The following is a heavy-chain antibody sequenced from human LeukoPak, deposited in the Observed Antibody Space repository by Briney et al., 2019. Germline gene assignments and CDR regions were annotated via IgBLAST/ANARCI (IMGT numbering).Heavy chain of an antibody. J-gene: IGHJ4*02. V-gene: IGHV4-61*01. CDR1: GGSVSSGSYY. Sequence: SETLSLTCTVSGGSVSSGSYYWSWIRQPPGKGLEWIGYIYYSGSTNYNPSLKSRVTISVDTSKNQFSLKLSSVTAADTAVYYCARVSDFWSSYPLDCWGQGTLVTVSS. CDR3: ARVSDFWSSYPLDC. D-gene: IGHD3-3*01. CDR2: IYYSGST.